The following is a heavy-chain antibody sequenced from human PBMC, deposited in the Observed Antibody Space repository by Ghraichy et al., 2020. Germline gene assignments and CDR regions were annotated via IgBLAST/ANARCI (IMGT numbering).Heavy chain of an antibody. J-gene: IGHJ4*02. CDR1: GLIFSNYW. CDR2: IKQDGSEK. V-gene: IGHV3-7*01. Sequence: GGSLRLSCAASGLIFSNYWMTWVRQAPGKGLEWVANIKQDGSEKNYVDSVKGRFTISRDNAKNSVYLQMNSLRGEDTAVYYCAREGWSGSGWYLARWGQGTLVTVSS. D-gene: IGHD6-13*01. CDR3: AREGWSGSGWYLAR.